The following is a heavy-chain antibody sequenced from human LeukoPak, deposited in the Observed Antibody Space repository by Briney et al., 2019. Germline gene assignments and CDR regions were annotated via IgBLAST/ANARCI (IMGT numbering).Heavy chain of an antibody. CDR3: VKGLRDFSWLPSFDS. Sequence: GGSLRLSCVASGFTFSMYGMHWVRQAPGKGLEWVAVSSYDGSSNYYADSVKGRFTISRDNSKDTLSLQMNSLTGEDTAVYYCVKGLRDFSWLPSFDSWGQGALVTVSS. J-gene: IGHJ4*02. V-gene: IGHV3-30*18. CDR1: GFTFSMYG. D-gene: IGHD3-9*01. CDR2: SSYDGSSN.